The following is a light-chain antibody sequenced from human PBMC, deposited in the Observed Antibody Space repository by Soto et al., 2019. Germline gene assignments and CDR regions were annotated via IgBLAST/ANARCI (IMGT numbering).Light chain of an antibody. J-gene: IGKJ5*01. CDR2: GAS. CDR1: QSVSSN. CDR3: QQYNNWPIT. Sequence: IVMTQSPGTLSVSPGERVTLSCRASQSVSSNLAWYQQRPGQAPRLVTYGASTRATGIPARFTGSGSGTEYTLTISSLQSEDFAVYYCQQYNNWPITFGQGTRLEIK. V-gene: IGKV3-15*01.